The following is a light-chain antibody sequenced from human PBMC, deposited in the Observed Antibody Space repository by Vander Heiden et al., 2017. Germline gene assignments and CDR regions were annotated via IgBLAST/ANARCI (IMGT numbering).Light chain of an antibody. V-gene: IGLV2-11*01. CDR2: DVS. CDR3: CSYAGSYTYV. J-gene: IGLJ1*01. CDR1: SSDVGGSND. Sequence: QSTLTQPRSVSGSPGQSVPISCTGTSSDVGGSNDVPWYQQHPGKAPKLMIYDVSKRPPGVPDRFSGYKSGNTASLTISGLQAEDEADYYCCSYAGSYTYVFGTGTKVTVL.